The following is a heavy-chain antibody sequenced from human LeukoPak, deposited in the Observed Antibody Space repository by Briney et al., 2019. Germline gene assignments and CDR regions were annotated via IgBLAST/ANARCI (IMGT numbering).Heavy chain of an antibody. Sequence: GGSLRLSCAASGFIFSNYGMNWVRQAPGKGLEWVAVISYDGSNKYYADSVKGRFTISRDNSKNTLYLQMNSLRAEDTAVYYCARVDREGYCTNGVCYGLDYWGQGTLVTVSS. D-gene: IGHD2-8*01. J-gene: IGHJ4*02. CDR3: ARVDREGYCTNGVCYGLDY. V-gene: IGHV3-30*03. CDR1: GFIFSNYG. CDR2: ISYDGSNK.